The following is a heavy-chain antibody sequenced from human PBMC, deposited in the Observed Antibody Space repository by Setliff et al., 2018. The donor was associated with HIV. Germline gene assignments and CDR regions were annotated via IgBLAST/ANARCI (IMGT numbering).Heavy chain of an antibody. CDR1: GGSISSNSYY. D-gene: IGHD6-13*01. J-gene: IGHJ4*02. Sequence: SETLSLTCTVSGGSISSNSYYWGWIRQPPGKGLEWIGEIYHGVSTNYNPSLMSRLTMSVDSSKNQFSLSLSSVTAADTAVYYCARLPDINSWPFDYWARGTLVTVSS. CDR2: IYHGVST. CDR3: ARLPDINSWPFDY. V-gene: IGHV4-39*07.